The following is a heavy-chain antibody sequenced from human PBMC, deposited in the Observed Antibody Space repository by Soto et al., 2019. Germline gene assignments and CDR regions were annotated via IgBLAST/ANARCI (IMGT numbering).Heavy chain of an antibody. V-gene: IGHV1-18*01. CDR3: ARDSPPPRE. CDR1: GYTFTSYG. J-gene: IGHJ4*02. CDR2: ISAYNGST. Sequence: ASVKVSCKASGYTFTSYGISWVRQAPGQGLEWMGWISAYNGSTNYAQKLQGRVTMTTDTSTSTVYMEVRSLRPDDTAVYYCARDSPPPREWGQGTLVTVSS.